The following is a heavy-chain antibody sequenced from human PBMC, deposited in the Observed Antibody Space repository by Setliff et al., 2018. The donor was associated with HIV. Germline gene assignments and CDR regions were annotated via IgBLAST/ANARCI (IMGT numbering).Heavy chain of an antibody. CDR2: IYFTGSS. Sequence: SETLSLTCTVSGGSISTYYWSWIRQPPGKGLEWIGSIYFTGSSDNNPSLKSRVTLSVDTSKHQFSLKLSSVTAADTAVYYCARGRHIVATIPLDQWGQGTLVTVSS. V-gene: IGHV4-59*12. CDR1: GGSISTYY. J-gene: IGHJ4*02. D-gene: IGHD5-12*01. CDR3: ARGRHIVATIPLDQ.